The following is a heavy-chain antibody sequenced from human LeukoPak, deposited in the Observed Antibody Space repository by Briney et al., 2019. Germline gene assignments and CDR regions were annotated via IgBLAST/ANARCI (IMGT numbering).Heavy chain of an antibody. CDR1: GFTLSDYY. D-gene: IGHD3-10*01. Sequence: PGGSLRLSCAASGFTLSDYYMSWIRQAPGKGLEWVSYISSSGSTIYYADSVKGRFTISRDNAKNSLYLQMNSLRAEDTAVYYCAREYYYGSGSYYDYWGQGTLVTVSS. CDR2: ISSSGSTI. V-gene: IGHV3-11*01. CDR3: AREYYYGSGSYYDY. J-gene: IGHJ4*02.